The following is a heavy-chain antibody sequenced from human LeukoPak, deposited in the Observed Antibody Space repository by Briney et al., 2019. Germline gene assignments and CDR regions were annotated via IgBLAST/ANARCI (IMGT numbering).Heavy chain of an antibody. J-gene: IGHJ5*01. CDR2: IANSGRTF. D-gene: IGHD4-17*01. Sequence: GGSLRLSCAASGFTFSDDYMSWIRQAPGKGLEWVSYIANSGRTFHYADSVKGRFTISRDNTKKSLYLQMNNLRAEDTAIYYCARGARRYGDFDSRGQGTLVTVSS. CDR1: GFTFSDDY. V-gene: IGHV3-11*01. CDR3: ARGARRYGDFDS.